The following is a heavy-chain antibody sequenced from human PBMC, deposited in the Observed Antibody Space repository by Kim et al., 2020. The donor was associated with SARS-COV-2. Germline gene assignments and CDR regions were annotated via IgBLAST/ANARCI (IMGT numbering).Heavy chain of an antibody. D-gene: IGHD3-22*01. CDR3: ARGVLQLAYYDRI. J-gene: IGHJ3*02. Sequence: GGSLRLSCAVSGFTFRSYWMHWVRQAPGKGLVWVSRINSDGSSTSYADSVKGRFTISRDNAKNTLYLQMNSLRAEDTAVYYCARGVLQLAYYDRIWGQGTMVTVSS. CDR1: GFTFRSYW. CDR2: INSDGSST. V-gene: IGHV3-74*01.